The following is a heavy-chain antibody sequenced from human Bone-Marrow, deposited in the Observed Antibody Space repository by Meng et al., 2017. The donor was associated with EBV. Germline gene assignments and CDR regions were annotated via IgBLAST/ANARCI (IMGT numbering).Heavy chain of an antibody. CDR3: ASESGRGFTPDY. J-gene: IGHJ4*02. CDR1: GGTFRSDA. D-gene: IGHD3-10*01. CDR2: LIPMSDAP. Sequence: QVQVGQSGAEVKKAGSSVKVSCRTSGGTFRSDAVSWVRPAPGQGLEWMGGLIPMSDAPHYAQKFQGRVTITADESTSTHYMDLSGLRSDDTALYYCASESGRGFTPDYWGQGTLVTVSS. V-gene: IGHV1-69*01.